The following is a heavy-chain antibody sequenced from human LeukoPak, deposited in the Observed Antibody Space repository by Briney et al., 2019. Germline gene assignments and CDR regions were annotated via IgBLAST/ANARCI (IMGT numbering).Heavy chain of an antibody. V-gene: IGHV1-46*01. CDR1: GYTFTSYC. J-gene: IGHJ6*03. CDR3: ARSPCGSTSCYIGYYYYYYMDV. D-gene: IGHD2-2*02. CDR2: INPSGGST. Sequence: ASVKVSCKASGYTFTSYCMHWVRQAPGQGLEWMGIINPSGGSTSYAQKFQGRVTMTRDTSISTAYMELSRLRSDDTAVYYCARSPCGSTSCYIGYYYYYYMDVWGRGTTVTVSS.